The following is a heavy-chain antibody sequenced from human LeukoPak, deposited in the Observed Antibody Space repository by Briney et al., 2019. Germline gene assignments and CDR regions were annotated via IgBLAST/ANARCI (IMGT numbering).Heavy chain of an antibody. J-gene: IGHJ4*02. CDR1: GFTFSSYW. V-gene: IGHV3-7*01. D-gene: IGHD3-16*01. CDR2: IKQDGSEK. CDR3: ARDRQNYAMGYVWGSYIDY. Sequence: GGSLRLSCAASGFTFSSYWMSWVRQAPGKGLEWVANIKQDGSEKYYVDSVKGRFTISRDNAKNSLYLQMNSLRAEDTAVYYCARDRQNYAMGYVWGSYIDYWGQGTLVTVSS.